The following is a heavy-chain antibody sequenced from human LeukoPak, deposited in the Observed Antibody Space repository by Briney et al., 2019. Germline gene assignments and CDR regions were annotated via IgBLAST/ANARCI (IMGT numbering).Heavy chain of an antibody. D-gene: IGHD3-10*01. V-gene: IGHV3-23*01. CDR3: VRVGGDSPRLFDP. Sequence: GGSLRLSCAASGFTFSTYTMYWVRHPPGKRLEWVSIIGSSGGGIHYADSVKGRFTISRDNAKKMLFLQMNSLKAEDTAVYYCVRVGGDSPRLFDPWGQGTLVTVSS. CDR1: GFTFSTYT. J-gene: IGHJ5*02. CDR2: IGSSGGGI.